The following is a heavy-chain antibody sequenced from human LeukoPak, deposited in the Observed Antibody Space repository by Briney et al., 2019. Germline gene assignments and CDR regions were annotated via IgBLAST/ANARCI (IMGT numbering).Heavy chain of an antibody. CDR2: IKNDGDYT. V-gene: IGHV3-74*01. D-gene: IGHD3-22*01. CDR3: ARDAAGGYFDASGYYYDF. Sequence: GGSLRLSCAASGFTFSNYWMHWVRQAPGKGLVWVSRIKNDGDYTNYADSVKGRFTISRDNAKNTLYLQMNSLRVEDTAVYYCARDAAGGYFDASGYYYDFWGQGILVTVSS. CDR1: GFTFSNYW. J-gene: IGHJ4*02.